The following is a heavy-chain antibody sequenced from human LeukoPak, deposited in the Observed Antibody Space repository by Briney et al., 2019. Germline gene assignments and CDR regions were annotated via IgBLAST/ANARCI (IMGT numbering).Heavy chain of an antibody. Sequence: SETLSLTCSVAGGSISSYYWSWIRQPPGKGLEWIGYIYYSGSTNYNPSLKSRVTISVDTSKNQFSLKLSSVTAADTAVYYCAGGVATTGGFYFDYWGQGTLVTVSS. CDR2: IYYSGST. CDR1: GGSISSYY. D-gene: IGHD5-12*01. CDR3: AGGVATTGGFYFDY. J-gene: IGHJ4*02. V-gene: IGHV4-59*01.